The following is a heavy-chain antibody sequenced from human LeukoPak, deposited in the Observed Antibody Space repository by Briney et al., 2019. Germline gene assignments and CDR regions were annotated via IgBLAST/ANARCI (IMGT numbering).Heavy chain of an antibody. Sequence: ESLRLSCTASGFMFSSYWMGWVRQAPGKGLEWIGSINYIGTTYYNPSLKSRVTVSVDTSKNQFSLNLSSVTAPDTAVYYCAKTSAAWDWGQGTLVTVSS. D-gene: IGHD2-2*01. V-gene: IGHV4-39*01. CDR3: AKTSAAWD. CDR2: INYIGTT. CDR1: GFMFSSYW. J-gene: IGHJ4*02.